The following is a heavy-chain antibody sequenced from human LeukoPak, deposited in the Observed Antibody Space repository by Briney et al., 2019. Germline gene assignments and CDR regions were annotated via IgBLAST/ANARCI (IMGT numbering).Heavy chain of an antibody. CDR1: GFTFSSYW. V-gene: IGHV3-7*01. CDR2: IKQDGSEK. D-gene: IGHD3-3*01. CDR3: ARETRSGYYSNFDY. J-gene: IGHJ4*02. Sequence: GGSLRLSCAASGFTFSSYWMSWVRQAPGKGLEWVANIKQDGSEKYYVDSVKGRSTISRDNAKNSLYLQMNSLRAEDTAVYYCARETRSGYYSNFDYWGQGTLVTVSS.